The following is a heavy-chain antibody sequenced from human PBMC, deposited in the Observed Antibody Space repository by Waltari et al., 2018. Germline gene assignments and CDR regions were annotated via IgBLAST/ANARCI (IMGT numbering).Heavy chain of an antibody. D-gene: IGHD1-26*01. J-gene: IGHJ4*02. V-gene: IGHV3-7*01. CDR1: GSTFSDYW. CDR2: MREDGSEM. Sequence: EVQLVESGGGLVQPGEPLRLSCATSGSTFSDYWKSGVRQAPGKGLEWVANMREDGSEMYYVDSVRGRFTISRDNAKKSVYLQMDSLRVEDTSVYYCARDQRGRWSPFDYWGQGILVTVSS. CDR3: ARDQRGRWSPFDY.